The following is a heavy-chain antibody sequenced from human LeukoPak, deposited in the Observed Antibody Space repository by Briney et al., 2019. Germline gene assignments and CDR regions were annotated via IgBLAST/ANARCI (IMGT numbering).Heavy chain of an antibody. CDR3: AKMRSILDGYSDY. J-gene: IGHJ4*02. CDR1: GFTFSSYA. V-gene: IGHV3-23*01. D-gene: IGHD3-3*01. CDR2: ISGSGGST. Sequence: GGSLRLSCAASGFTFSSYAMSWVRQAPGKGLEWVSAISGSGGSTYYADSVKGRFTTSRDNSKNTLYLQMNSLRAEDTAVYYCAKMRSILDGYSDYWGQGTLVTVSS.